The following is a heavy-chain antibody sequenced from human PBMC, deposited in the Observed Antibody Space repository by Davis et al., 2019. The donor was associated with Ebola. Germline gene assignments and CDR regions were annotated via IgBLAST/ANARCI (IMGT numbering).Heavy chain of an antibody. J-gene: IGHJ4*02. CDR1: GDSVSSGG. Sequence: PSETLSLTCAISGDSVSSGGWNWIRQSPSRGLERLGRNYYNSKWYSDYAVSVKSRITINADTSKNELSLHLNSVTPEDTAVYYCARGWLRSAFDQWGQGTLVTVSS. V-gene: IGHV6-1*01. CDR3: ARGWLRSAFDQ. D-gene: IGHD5-12*01. CDR2: NYYNSKWYS.